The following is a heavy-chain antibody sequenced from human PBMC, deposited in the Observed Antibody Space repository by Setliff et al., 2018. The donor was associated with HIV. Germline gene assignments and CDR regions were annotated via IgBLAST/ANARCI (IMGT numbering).Heavy chain of an antibody. Sequence: PGESLKISCKASGYSFTNYWVGWVRQMPGNGLEWVGLIWPDDSDTIYNPSFQGQVTLSADKSITTAYLQWSSLKASDTAMYYCARHGQYGSGSYYNRPFDYWGQGTLVTVSS. CDR1: GYSFTNYW. V-gene: IGHV5-51*01. CDR2: IWPDDSDT. J-gene: IGHJ4*02. D-gene: IGHD3-10*01. CDR3: ARHGQYGSGSYYNRPFDY.